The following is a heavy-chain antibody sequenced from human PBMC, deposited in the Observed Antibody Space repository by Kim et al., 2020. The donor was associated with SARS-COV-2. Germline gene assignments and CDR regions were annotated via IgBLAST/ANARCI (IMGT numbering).Heavy chain of an antibody. Sequence: SETLSLTCTVSGGSISSYYWSWIRQPPGKGLEWIGYIYYSGSTNYNPSLKSRVTISVDTSKNQFSLKLSSVTAADTAVYYCARGSSWYLAYYYYGMDVWGQGTTVTVSS. CDR1: GGSISSYY. J-gene: IGHJ6*02. CDR3: ARGSSWYLAYYYYGMDV. D-gene: IGHD6-13*01. V-gene: IGHV4-59*01. CDR2: IYYSGST.